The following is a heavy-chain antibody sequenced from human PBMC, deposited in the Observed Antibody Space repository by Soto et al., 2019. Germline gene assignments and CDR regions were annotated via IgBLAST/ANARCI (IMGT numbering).Heavy chain of an antibody. CDR2: ISKSSVTT. CDR1: GFGFSTSE. D-gene: IGHD3-16*01. CDR3: APRKFGSFNIAAFEI. J-gene: IGHJ3*02. Sequence: GGSLRLSCAASGFGFSTSEMNWVRQAPGKGLEWISYISKSSVTTHYADSVKGRFIISRDNAKNSLYLQMNSLTVEDTALYYCAPRKFGSFNIAAFEIWGQGTMVTVSS. V-gene: IGHV3-48*03.